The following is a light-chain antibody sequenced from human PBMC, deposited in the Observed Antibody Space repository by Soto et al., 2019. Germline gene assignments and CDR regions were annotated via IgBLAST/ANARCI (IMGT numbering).Light chain of an antibody. CDR1: SSDVGGYNY. CDR3: NSYTSGSTYV. CDR2: GVS. J-gene: IGLJ1*01. V-gene: IGLV2-14*01. Sequence: QAVVTQPASVSGSPGQSITISCTGTSSDVGGYNYVSWYQQHPGKAPKVMIYGVSHRPSGVSSRFSGSKSGSTASLTISGLQAEDEADYYCNSYTSGSTYVFGTGTKVTVL.